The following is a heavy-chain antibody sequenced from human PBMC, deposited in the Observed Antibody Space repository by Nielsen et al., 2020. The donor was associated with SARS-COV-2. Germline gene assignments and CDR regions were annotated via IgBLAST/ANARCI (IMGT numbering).Heavy chain of an antibody. V-gene: IGHV4-34*01. D-gene: IGHD3-10*01. J-gene: IGHJ6*03. CDR3: AREGGSGSYYYYYYMDV. Sequence: WIRQPPGKGLEWIGEINHSGSTNNNPSLKSRVTISVDTSKNQFSLKLSSVTAADTAVYYCAREGGSGSYYYYYYMDVWGKGTPVTVSS. CDR2: INHSGST.